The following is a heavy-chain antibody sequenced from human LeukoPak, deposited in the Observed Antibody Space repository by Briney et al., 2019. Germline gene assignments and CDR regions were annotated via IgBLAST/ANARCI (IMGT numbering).Heavy chain of an antibody. V-gene: IGHV4-4*07. Sequence: SETLSLTCTVSGDSLDGHYWYWIRQPAGKGLEWIGRIYSSGSRNYAPSLKSRVTMSLDTSQKSLSLKLNTVTAADTAVYYCARLNGDGFDIWGQGAKVTVSS. D-gene: IGHD2-8*01. J-gene: IGHJ3*02. CDR3: ARLNGDGFDI. CDR1: GDSLDGHY. CDR2: IYSSGSR.